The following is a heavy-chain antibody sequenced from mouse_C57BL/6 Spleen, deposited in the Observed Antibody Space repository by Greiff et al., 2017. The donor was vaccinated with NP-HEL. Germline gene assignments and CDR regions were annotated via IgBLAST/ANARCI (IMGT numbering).Heavy chain of an antibody. CDR3: ASPDGYFAMDD. CDR2: IYPGDGDT. J-gene: IGHJ4*01. Sequence: QVQLQQPGAELVRPGSSVKLSCKASGYTFTSYWMHWVKQRPGKGLEWIGQIYPGDGDTKYDGKFKGKATLTADKSSSTAYMQLSSLNSEDSAVYFCASPDGYFAMDDWGQGTSVTVSS. D-gene: IGHD2-3*01. CDR1: GYTFTSYW. V-gene: IGHV1-80*01.